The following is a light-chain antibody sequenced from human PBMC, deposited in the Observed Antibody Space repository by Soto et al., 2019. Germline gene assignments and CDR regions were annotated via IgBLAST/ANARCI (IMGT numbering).Light chain of an antibody. V-gene: IGLV2-14*01. CDR3: ISYTSSSTDCV. CDR2: GVS. J-gene: IGLJ1*01. CDR1: RSDIGSYNY. Sequence: QSVLTQPASVSGSPGQSITISCSGTRSDIGSYNYVAWYQQFPGKTPKILIYGVSNRPSGVSSRFSGSKSGNTASLTISGLQAEDEADYYCISYTSSSTDCVFGTGTKVTVL.